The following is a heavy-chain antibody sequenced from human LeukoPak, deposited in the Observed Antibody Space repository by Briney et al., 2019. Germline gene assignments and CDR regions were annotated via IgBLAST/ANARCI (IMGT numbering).Heavy chain of an antibody. Sequence: GLSSYGNRGGRQMLGKNLEWMGRIDPSDSYTNYSPSFQGHVTISADKSISTAYLQWSSLKASDTAMYYCARHDGSGSYDYWGQGTLVTVSS. J-gene: IGHJ4*02. D-gene: IGHD3-10*01. CDR2: IDPSDSYT. CDR1: GLSSYG. V-gene: IGHV5-10-1*01. CDR3: ARHDGSGSYDY.